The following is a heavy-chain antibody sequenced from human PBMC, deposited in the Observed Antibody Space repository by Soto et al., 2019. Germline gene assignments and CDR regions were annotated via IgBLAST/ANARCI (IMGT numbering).Heavy chain of an antibody. CDR1: GGSISSGGYY. CDR2: IYYSGST. V-gene: IGHV4-31*03. J-gene: IGHJ3*02. CDR3: ARDSYGDDDAFDI. Sequence: SETLSLTCTVSGGSISSGGYYWSWIRQHPGKGLEWIGYIYYSGSTYYNPSLKSRVTISVDTSKNQFSLKLSSVTAADTAVYYCARDSYGDDDAFDIWGQGTMVTVSS. D-gene: IGHD4-17*01.